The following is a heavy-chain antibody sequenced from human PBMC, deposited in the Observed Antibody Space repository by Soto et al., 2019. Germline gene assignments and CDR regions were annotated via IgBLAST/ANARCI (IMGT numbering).Heavy chain of an antibody. V-gene: IGHV3-33*01. J-gene: IGHJ6*03. Sequence: VQLVESGGGVVQPGRSLRLSCAASGVTFSSYGMHWVRQAPGKGLEWVAVIWYDGSNKYYADSVKGRFTISRDNSKNTLYLQMNSLRAEDTAVYYCARGSYYYMDVWGKGTTVTVSS. CDR3: ARGSYYYMDV. CDR1: GVTFSSYG. CDR2: IWYDGSNK.